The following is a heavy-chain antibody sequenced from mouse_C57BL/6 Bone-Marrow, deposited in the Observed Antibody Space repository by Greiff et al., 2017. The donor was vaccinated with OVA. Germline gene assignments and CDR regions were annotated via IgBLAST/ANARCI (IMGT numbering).Heavy chain of an antibody. D-gene: IGHD2-5*01. CDR1: GYTFTSYW. Sequence: QVQLQQPGTELVKPGASVKLSCKASGYTFTSYWMHWVKPRPGQGLEWIGNINPSNGGTNYNETFKSKATLTVDKSSSTAYMQLSSLTSEDSAVYYCARENYSNYEDAMDYWGQGTSVTVSS. V-gene: IGHV1-53*01. CDR2: INPSNGGT. CDR3: ARENYSNYEDAMDY. J-gene: IGHJ4*01.